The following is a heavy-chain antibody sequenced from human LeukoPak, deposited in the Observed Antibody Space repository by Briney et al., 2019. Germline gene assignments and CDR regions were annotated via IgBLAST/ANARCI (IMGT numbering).Heavy chain of an antibody. V-gene: IGHV4-59*01. CDR2: IYYSGST. Sequence: SETLSLTCTVSGASINSYYWSWIRQPPGKGLEWIGYIYYSGSTNYNPSLKSRVTISVDTSKNQFSLKLSSVTAADTAVYYCARKTTAGPTKAAFDIWGQGTMVAVST. CDR3: ARKTTAGPTKAAFDI. J-gene: IGHJ3*02. CDR1: GASINSYY. D-gene: IGHD2-21*02.